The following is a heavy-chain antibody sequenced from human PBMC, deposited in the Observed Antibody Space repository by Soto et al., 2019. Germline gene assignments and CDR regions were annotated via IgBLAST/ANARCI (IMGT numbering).Heavy chain of an antibody. D-gene: IGHD3-10*01. J-gene: IGHJ5*02. Sequence: SETLSLTCIVSGRSVRNYSWSWIRQPAGKGLEWIGRIHITGSTSYNPSLKSRVTMSLDTSKNQFSLRLNSVTAADTAVYYCARDDDYNTNSWFDPWVQGTLVTVSS. V-gene: IGHV4-4*07. CDR3: ARDDDYNTNSWFDP. CDR2: IHITGST. CDR1: GRSVRNYS.